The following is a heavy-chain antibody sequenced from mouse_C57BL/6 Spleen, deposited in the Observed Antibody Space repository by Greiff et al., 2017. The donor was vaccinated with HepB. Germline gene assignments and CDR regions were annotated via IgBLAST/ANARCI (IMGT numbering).Heavy chain of an antibody. V-gene: IGHV5-4*01. Sequence: EVKLMESGGGLVKPGGSLKLSCAASGFTFSSYAMSWVRQTPEKRLEWVATISDGGSYTYYPDNVKGRFTISRDNAKNNLYLQMSHLKSEDTAMYYCAREDYYGSSYVGYFDYWGQGTTLTVSS. J-gene: IGHJ2*01. D-gene: IGHD1-1*01. CDR2: ISDGGSYT. CDR3: AREDYYGSSYVGYFDY. CDR1: GFTFSSYA.